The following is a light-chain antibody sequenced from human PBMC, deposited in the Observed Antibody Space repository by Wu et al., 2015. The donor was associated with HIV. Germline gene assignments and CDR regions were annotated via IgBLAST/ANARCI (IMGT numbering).Light chain of an antibody. J-gene: IGKJ2*01. Sequence: DILLTQSPGTLSLSPGERATLSCRASQSITSNYLAWYQQKPGQAPRLLVYATSNRATGIPDRISGSGSGTLFTLTISRLEPEDFAVYYCQLYDSSSYTFGQGTKLESK. CDR2: ATS. CDR3: QLYDSSSYT. V-gene: IGKV3-20*01. CDR1: QSITSNY.